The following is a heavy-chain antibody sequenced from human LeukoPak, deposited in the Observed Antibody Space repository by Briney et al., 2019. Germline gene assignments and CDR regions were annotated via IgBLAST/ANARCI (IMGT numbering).Heavy chain of an antibody. J-gene: IGHJ4*02. Sequence: GESLKISCKATGYSFTHYWIGWGRQMPGKGLEWMGITYPGDADTRYSPSFEGQVTISADKSTTTAYLHWSSLKASDTAMYYCAQSSGYYANFDYWGQGTLVTVSS. CDR2: TYPGDADT. V-gene: IGHV5-51*01. CDR3: AQSSGYYANFDY. D-gene: IGHD3-22*01. CDR1: GYSFTHYW.